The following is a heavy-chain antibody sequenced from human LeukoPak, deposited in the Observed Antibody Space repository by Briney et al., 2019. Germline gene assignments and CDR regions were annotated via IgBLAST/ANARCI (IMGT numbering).Heavy chain of an antibody. CDR2: ISGSGGST. V-gene: IGHV3-23*01. J-gene: IGHJ4*02. D-gene: IGHD5-24*01. CDR3: ASSRGDGYN. Sequence: GGSLRLSCAASGFTFSSYAMSWVRQAAGEGLEWVSTISGSGGSTYYADSVKGRFTISRDNSKNTLYLQMGSLRAEDMAVYYCASSRGDGYNWGQGTLVTVSS. CDR1: GFTFSSYA.